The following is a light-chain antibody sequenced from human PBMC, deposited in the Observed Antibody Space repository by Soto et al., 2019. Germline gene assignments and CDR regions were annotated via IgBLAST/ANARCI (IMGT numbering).Light chain of an antibody. J-gene: IGKJ5*01. Sequence: DIELRQSPATLSLSLGERATLTCRASQSVSSSLNWYQQKPGKAPRLLMYDASSMDSGIPSRFSGSGSGTDFTLTITSLQAEDFAIYYCQQRNNLPITFGQGTRLEIK. CDR3: QQRNNLPIT. CDR2: DAS. CDR1: QSVSSS. V-gene: IGKV3-11*01.